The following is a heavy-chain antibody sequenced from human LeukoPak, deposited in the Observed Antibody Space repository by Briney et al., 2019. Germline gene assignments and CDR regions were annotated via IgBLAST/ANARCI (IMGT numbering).Heavy chain of an antibody. V-gene: IGHV4-39*01. CDR2: IYCSETT. D-gene: IGHD5/OR15-5a*01. CDR3: ARQVSDYYYYYIDV. Sequence: SETLSLTCTVSGGSISSTAYYWDWIRQPPGKGLEWIGSIYCSETTYYNSSLKSRVTISLNTSKNQFSLRLTSVTAADTAVYYCARQVSDYYYYYIDVWGKGATVTVSS. J-gene: IGHJ6*03. CDR1: GGSISSTAYY.